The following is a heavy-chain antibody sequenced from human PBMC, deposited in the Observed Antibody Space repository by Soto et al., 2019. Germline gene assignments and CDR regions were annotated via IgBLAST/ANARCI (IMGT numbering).Heavy chain of an antibody. V-gene: IGHV4-59*01. CDR3: ARSTVNAFDI. Sequence: SETLSLTCTVSGGSISSYYWSWIRQPPGKGLEWIGYIYYSGSTNYDPSLKSRVTISVDTSKNQFSLKLSSVTAADTAVYYCARSTVNAFDIWGQGTMVTVSS. J-gene: IGHJ3*02. CDR1: GGSISSYY. CDR2: IYYSGST. D-gene: IGHD4-17*01.